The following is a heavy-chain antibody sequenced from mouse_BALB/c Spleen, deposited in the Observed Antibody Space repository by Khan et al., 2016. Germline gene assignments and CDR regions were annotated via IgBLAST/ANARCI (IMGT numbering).Heavy chain of an antibody. CDR3: ARGRRLDY. J-gene: IGHJ2*01. V-gene: IGHV1-7*01. CDR2: INPSTGYT. Sequence: QVQLQQSGAELAKPGASVKMSCKASGYTFTSYWMHWVKQRPGQGLEWIGYINPSTGYTKYNQKFKDKATLTADKSSSTAYMQLSSLTSEDSAVYYCARGRRLDYWGQGTTLTVSS. CDR1: GYTFTSYW.